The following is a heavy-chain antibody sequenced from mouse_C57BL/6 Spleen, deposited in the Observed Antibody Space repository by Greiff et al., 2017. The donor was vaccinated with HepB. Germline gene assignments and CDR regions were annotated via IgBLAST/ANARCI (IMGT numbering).Heavy chain of an antibody. CDR3: AREREDMVTEGVYCDY. D-gene: IGHD2-2*01. Sequence: EVMLVESGGGLVKPGGSLKLSCAASGFTFSSYAMSWVRQTPEKRLEWVATISDGGSYTYYPDNVKGRFTISRDNAKNNLYLQMSHLKSEDTAMYYCAREREDMVTEGVYCDYWGQGTTLTVSS. CDR2: ISDGGSYT. J-gene: IGHJ2*01. V-gene: IGHV5-4*01. CDR1: GFTFSSYA.